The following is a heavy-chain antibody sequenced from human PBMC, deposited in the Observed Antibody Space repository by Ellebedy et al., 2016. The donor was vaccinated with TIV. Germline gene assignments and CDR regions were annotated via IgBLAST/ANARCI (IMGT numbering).Heavy chain of an antibody. V-gene: IGHV1-18*01. CDR3: ARAKYCSSTSCFDY. CDR2: ISAYNGNT. CDR1: GYTFTSYG. J-gene: IGHJ4*02. Sequence: AASVKVSCKASGYTFTSYGISWVRQAPGQGLEWMGWISAYNGNTNYAQKLQGRVTMTTDTSTSTAYMELRSLRSDDTAVYYCARAKYCSSTSCFDYWGQGTLVTVSS. D-gene: IGHD2-2*01.